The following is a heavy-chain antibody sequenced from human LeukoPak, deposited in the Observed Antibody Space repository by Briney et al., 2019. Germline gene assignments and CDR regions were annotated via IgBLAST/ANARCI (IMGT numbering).Heavy chain of an antibody. CDR1: GFTVSSNY. D-gene: IGHD3-22*01. CDR2: IYSGGST. V-gene: IGHV3-53*01. Sequence: GGSLRLSCAASGFTVSSNYMSWVRQAPGKGLEWVSVIYSGGSTYYADSVKGRFTISRDNSRNTLYLQMNSLRAEDTAVYYCARGQGYYDSSGYYEDYWGQGTLVTVSS. CDR3: ARGQGYYDSSGYYEDY. J-gene: IGHJ4*02.